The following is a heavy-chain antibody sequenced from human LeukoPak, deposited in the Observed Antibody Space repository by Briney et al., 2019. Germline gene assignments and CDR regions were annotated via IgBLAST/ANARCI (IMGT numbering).Heavy chain of an antibody. CDR3: ARASEGYFDY. CDR1: GGSISSYY. V-gene: IGHV4-59*01. D-gene: IGHD3-10*01. CDR2: IYYSGST. J-gene: IGHJ4*02. Sequence: PSETLSLTCTVSGGSISSYYWSWIRQPPGKGLEWIGYIYYSGSTNYNPSLKNRVTISVDTSKNQFSLKLSSVTAADTAVYYCARASEGYFDYWGQGTLVTVSS.